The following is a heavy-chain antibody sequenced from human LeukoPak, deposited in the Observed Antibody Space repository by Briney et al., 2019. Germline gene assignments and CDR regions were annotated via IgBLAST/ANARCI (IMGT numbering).Heavy chain of an antibody. CDR1: GGSISSSNW. D-gene: IGHD3-16*01. CDR3: ARLMITFGGVIPNWFDP. V-gene: IGHV4-4*02. J-gene: IGHJ5*02. Sequence: SGTLSLTCAVSGGSISSSNWWSWVRQPPGKGLEWIGEIYHSGSTNYSPSLKSRVTISVDKSKNQFSLKLSSVTAADTAVYYCARLMITFGGVIPNWFDPWGQGTLVTVSS. CDR2: IYHSGST.